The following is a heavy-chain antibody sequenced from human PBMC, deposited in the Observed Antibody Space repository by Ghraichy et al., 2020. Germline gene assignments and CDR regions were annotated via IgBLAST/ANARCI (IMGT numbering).Heavy chain of an antibody. Sequence: GGSLRLSCAASGFTFSSYGMHWVRQAPGKGLEWVAFIRYDGSNKYYADSVKGRFTISRDNSKNTLYLQMNSLRAEDTAVYYCAKGVSGVSAAAGTIDYWGQGTLVTVSS. J-gene: IGHJ4*02. V-gene: IGHV3-30*02. CDR2: IRYDGSNK. CDR1: GFTFSSYG. D-gene: IGHD6-13*01. CDR3: AKGVSGVSAAAGTIDY.